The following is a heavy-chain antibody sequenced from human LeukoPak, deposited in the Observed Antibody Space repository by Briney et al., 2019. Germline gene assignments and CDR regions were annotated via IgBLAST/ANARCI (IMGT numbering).Heavy chain of an antibody. Sequence: SVNVSCKASGGTFSSYAISWVRQAPGQGLEWMGGIIPIFGTANYAQKFQGRVTITADESTSTAYMELSSLRSEDTAVYYCARYPVVVITNGMDVWGQGTTVTVSS. D-gene: IGHD3-22*01. CDR2: IIPIFGTA. J-gene: IGHJ6*02. CDR1: GGTFSSYA. CDR3: ARYPVVVITNGMDV. V-gene: IGHV1-69*13.